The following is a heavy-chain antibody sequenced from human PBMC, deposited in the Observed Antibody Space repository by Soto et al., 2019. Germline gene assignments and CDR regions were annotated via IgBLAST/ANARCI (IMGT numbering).Heavy chain of an antibody. V-gene: IGHV4-30-2*01. CDR1: GDTSSTGGYP. CDR2: TYHSGST. J-gene: IGHJ4*02. D-gene: IGHD3-22*01. Sequence: SEPLSLTCDVSGDTSSTGGYPWAWIRQPPGKALEWIGQTYHSGSTYYNPSLKSRVTISVDKSKNQFSLKLSSVTAADTAVYYCARCSGYEVYYFVYWGQGTLVTVSS. CDR3: ARCSGYEVYYFVY.